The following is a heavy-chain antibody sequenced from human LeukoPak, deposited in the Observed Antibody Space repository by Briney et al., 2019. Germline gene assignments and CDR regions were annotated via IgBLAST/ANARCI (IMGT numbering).Heavy chain of an antibody. J-gene: IGHJ6*03. Sequence: SETLSLTCTVSGGSISSYYWSWIRQPPGKGLEWIGYIYYSGSTNYNPSLKGRVTISVDASKNQFSLKLSSVTAADTAVYYCARVGSGDYYYYYMDVWGKGTTVTISS. CDR3: ARVGSGDYYYYYMDV. V-gene: IGHV4-59*01. D-gene: IGHD6-19*01. CDR1: GGSISSYY. CDR2: IYYSGST.